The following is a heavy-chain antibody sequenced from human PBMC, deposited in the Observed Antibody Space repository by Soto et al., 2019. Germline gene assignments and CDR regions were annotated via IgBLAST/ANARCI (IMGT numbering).Heavy chain of an antibody. CDR2: IYSSGST. J-gene: IGHJ6*02. Sequence: TSETLSLTCTVSGGSISSYYWTWIRQPAGKGLEWIGRIYSSGSTNYNPSLKSRVTMSVDTSKNQFSLKLSSVTAADTAVYFCARVDGVQAARGGTFKYYYGMDVWGQGTTVTVSS. CDR1: GGSISSYY. V-gene: IGHV4-4*07. CDR3: ARVDGVQAARGGTFKYYYGMDV. D-gene: IGHD2-15*01.